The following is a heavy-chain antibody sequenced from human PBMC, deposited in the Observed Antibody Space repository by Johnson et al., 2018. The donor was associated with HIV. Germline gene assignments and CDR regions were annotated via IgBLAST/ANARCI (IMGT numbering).Heavy chain of an antibody. CDR2: IKQDGSAK. CDR1: GFTFSSYW. J-gene: IGHJ3*02. Sequence: EVQLVESGGGLVQPGGSLRLSCAASGFTFSSYWMSWVRQAPGKGLEWVANIKQDGSAKYYVDSVKGRFTISRDNAKNSLYLQMNSLRAEDTDVYYCARFSSGFAFDIWGQGTMVTVSS. V-gene: IGHV3-7*01. D-gene: IGHD6-19*01. CDR3: ARFSSGFAFDI.